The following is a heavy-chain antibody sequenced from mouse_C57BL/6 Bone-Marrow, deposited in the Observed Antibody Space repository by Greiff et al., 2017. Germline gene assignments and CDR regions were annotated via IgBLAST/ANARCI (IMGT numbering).Heavy chain of an antibody. Sequence: VQLKQSGAELVRPGASVKLSCTASGFNIKDDYMHWVKQRPEQGLEWIGWIDPENGDTEYASKFQGKATITADTSSNTAYLQLSSLTSEDTAVYYCTTCNYWFAYWSQGTLVTVSA. V-gene: IGHV14-4*01. CDR2: IDPENGDT. J-gene: IGHJ3*01. CDR3: TTCNYWFAY. CDR1: GFNIKDDY. D-gene: IGHD1-3*01.